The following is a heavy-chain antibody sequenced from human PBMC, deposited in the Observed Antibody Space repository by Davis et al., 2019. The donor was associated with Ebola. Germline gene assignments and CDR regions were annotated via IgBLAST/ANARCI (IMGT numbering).Heavy chain of an antibody. J-gene: IGHJ4*02. CDR3: ARLLPVHLWSQFYFDF. CDR2: IYYSGST. V-gene: IGHV4-39*07. Sequence: SETLSLTCTVSGGSISSSTYYWGWIRQPPGKGLEWIGSIYYSGSTYYNPSLKSRVTISVDTSKNQFSLKLSSVTAADTAVYFCARLLPVHLWSQFYFDFWGQGTLVTVSS. CDR1: GGSISSSTYY. D-gene: IGHD2-8*02.